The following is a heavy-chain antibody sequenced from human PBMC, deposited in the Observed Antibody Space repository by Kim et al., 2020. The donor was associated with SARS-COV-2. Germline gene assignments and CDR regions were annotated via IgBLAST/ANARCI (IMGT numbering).Heavy chain of an antibody. D-gene: IGHD6-13*01. CDR3: AKDTTGYSSSWGSGMDV. Sequence: VKGRFTISRDNSKNSLYLQMNSLRTEDTALYYCAKDTTGYSSSWGSGMDVWGQGTTVTVSS. J-gene: IGHJ6*02. V-gene: IGHV3-43*01.